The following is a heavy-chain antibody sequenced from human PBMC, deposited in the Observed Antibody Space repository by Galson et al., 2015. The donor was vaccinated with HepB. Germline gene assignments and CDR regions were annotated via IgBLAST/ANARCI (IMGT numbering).Heavy chain of an antibody. Sequence: SVKVSCKASGYMFTKYGVSWVRQAPGQGLEWMGWINPDNVMTTHSQKFQDRLIMTTDTSTRTVYLELRNLGPDDTAIYYCARKLVFDSWGQGTLVTVSS. D-gene: IGHD1-26*01. J-gene: IGHJ4*02. CDR3: ARKLVFDS. CDR2: INPDNVMT. CDR1: GYMFTKYG. V-gene: IGHV1-18*01.